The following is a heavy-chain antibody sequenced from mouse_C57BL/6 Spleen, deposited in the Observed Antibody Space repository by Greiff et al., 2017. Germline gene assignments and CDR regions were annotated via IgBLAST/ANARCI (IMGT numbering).Heavy chain of an antibody. V-gene: IGHV1-15*01. CDR3: ARVSNYVKDWYFDV. D-gene: IGHD2-5*01. Sequence: VKLQESGAELVRPGASVTLSCKASGYTFTDYEMHWVKQTPVHGLEWIGAIDPETGGTAYNQKFKGKAILTADKSSSTAYMELRSLTSEDSAVYYCARVSNYVKDWYFDVWGTGTTVTVSS. CDR1: GYTFTDYE. J-gene: IGHJ1*03. CDR2: IDPETGGT.